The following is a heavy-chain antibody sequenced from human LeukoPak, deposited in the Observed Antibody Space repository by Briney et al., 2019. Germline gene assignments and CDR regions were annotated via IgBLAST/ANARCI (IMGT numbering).Heavy chain of an antibody. CDR1: GFTFSSYS. CDR2: ISSSSSYI. Sequence: GGSLGLSCAASGFTFSSYSMNWVRQAPGKGLEWVSSISSSSSYIYYADSVKGRFTISRDNAKNSLYLQMNSLRAGDTAVYYCARDLGIVVVPAAIDFDYWGQGTLVTVSS. D-gene: IGHD2-2*02. J-gene: IGHJ4*02. V-gene: IGHV3-21*01. CDR3: ARDLGIVVVPAAIDFDY.